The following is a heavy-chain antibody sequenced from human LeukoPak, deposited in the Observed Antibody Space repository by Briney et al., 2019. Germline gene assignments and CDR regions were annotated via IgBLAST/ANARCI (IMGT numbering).Heavy chain of an antibody. J-gene: IGHJ4*02. CDR1: GGSISSYY. CDR3: ARDRGYSYTDY. CDR2: IYYSGST. V-gene: IGHV4-59*01. Sequence: PSETLSLNCTVSGGSISSYYWSWLRQPPGKGLEWIGYIYYSGSTNYNPSLKSRVTISVDTSKNQFSLKLSSVTTADTAVYYCARDRGYSYTDYWGQGTLVTVSS. D-gene: IGHD5-18*01.